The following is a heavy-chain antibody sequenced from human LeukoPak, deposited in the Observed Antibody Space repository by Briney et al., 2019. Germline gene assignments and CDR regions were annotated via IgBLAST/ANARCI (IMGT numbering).Heavy chain of an antibody. CDR3: ARAPYTSGWYRGDNDY. Sequence: PGGSLRLSCAASGFTFSSYSMNWVRQAPGKGLGWVSYISGSSGTKYYGDSVKGRFTISRDNAKNSLYLQMNSLRAEDTAVYYCARAPYTSGWYRGDNDYWGQGTLVTVSS. CDR2: ISGSSGTK. J-gene: IGHJ4*02. D-gene: IGHD6-19*01. V-gene: IGHV3-48*01. CDR1: GFTFSSYS.